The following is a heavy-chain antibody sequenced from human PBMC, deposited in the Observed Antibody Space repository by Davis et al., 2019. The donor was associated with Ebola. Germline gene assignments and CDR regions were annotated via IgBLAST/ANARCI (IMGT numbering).Heavy chain of an antibody. CDR1: AYPFTDYF. D-gene: IGHD5-12*01. J-gene: IGHJ3*02. CDR3: TTPGGQDSGYDVFDI. CDR2: INPNDGRT. Sequence: ASVKVSCTASAYPFTDYFLHWVRQAPGQGLEWMGMINPNDGRTIYAQKFQGRVTVTRDTSTTTVYMDLSSLRSEDTALYYCTTPGGQDSGYDVFDIWGQGTMVTVSS. V-gene: IGHV1-46*03.